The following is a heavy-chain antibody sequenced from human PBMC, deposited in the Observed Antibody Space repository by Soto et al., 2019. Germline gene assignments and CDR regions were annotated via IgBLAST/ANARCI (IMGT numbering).Heavy chain of an antibody. CDR1: GYTFTSYG. CDR3: ARDQRRTVVVVAARRFWFDP. V-gene: IGHV1-18*01. Sequence: QVQLVQSGAEVKKPGASVKVSCKASGYTFTSYGISWVRQAPGQGLEWMGWISAYNGNTNYAQKLQGRVPMTTDTSARTAYMELRGLRSDDTAVYYCARDQRRTVVVVAARRFWFDPWGQGTLVTVSS. D-gene: IGHD2-15*01. CDR2: ISAYNGNT. J-gene: IGHJ5*02.